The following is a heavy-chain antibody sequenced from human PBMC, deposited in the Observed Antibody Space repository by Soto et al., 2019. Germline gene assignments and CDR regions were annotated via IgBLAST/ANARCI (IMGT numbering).Heavy chain of an antibody. CDR2: ISSSSSTI. V-gene: IGHV3-48*02. J-gene: IGHJ4*02. Sequence: PGGSLRLSCAASGFTFSSYSMNWVRQAPGKGLEWVSYISSSSSTIYYADSVKGRFTISRDNAKNSLYLQMNSLRDEDTAVYYCARDLIYYDSSGYQGYFDYWGQGTLVTVSS. CDR3: ARDLIYYDSSGYQGYFDY. D-gene: IGHD3-22*01. CDR1: GFTFSSYS.